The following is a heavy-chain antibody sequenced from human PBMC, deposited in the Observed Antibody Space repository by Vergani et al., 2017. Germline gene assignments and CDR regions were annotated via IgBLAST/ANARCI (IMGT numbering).Heavy chain of an antibody. CDR1: GDSSNNDDYY. D-gene: IGHD3-22*01. Sequence: QLQLQQSGPGLVQPSQTLSLTCIVSGDSSNNDDYYWSWIRQPPGKGLEWIGYIYYSGSTYQNPSLESRLTMSLDTSRTQFSLNLISVTAGDTAVYYCARVAGGSGGYYLGRGQGTPVTVSS. V-gene: IGHV4-30-4*08. CDR3: ARVAGGSGGYYLG. CDR2: IYYSGST. J-gene: IGHJ4*02.